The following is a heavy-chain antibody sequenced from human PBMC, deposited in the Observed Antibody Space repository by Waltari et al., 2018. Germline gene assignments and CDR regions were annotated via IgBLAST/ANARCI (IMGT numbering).Heavy chain of an antibody. CDR2: IRGKANRYAT. J-gene: IGHJ6*02. D-gene: IGHD1-26*01. V-gene: IGHV3-73*01. CDR3: TSSGSYSSYHGMDV. CDR1: GFTFSGPA. Sequence: EVQLVESGGALVQPGGSLKLACAGSGFTFSGPAIHWVRQASGRGLECVGRIRGKANRYATDYVASVKGRFTISRDDSKNTAYLQLNSLKTEDTAVYYCTSSGSYSSYHGMDVWGQGTTVTVSS.